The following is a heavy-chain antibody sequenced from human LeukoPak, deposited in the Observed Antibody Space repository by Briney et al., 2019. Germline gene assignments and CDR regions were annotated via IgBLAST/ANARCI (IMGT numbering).Heavy chain of an antibody. Sequence: PGGSLRLSCAASRFTLDNYAMSWVRQTPGKGLEWVSAIHGSGDRTFYAGSVKGRFTISRDNSKSTLYLQMNTLRADDTALYYCAKQRSGSGSSGGEAFDLWGQGTMVTVSS. CDR2: IHGSGDRT. J-gene: IGHJ3*01. D-gene: IGHD3-10*01. V-gene: IGHV3-23*01. CDR3: AKQRSGSGSSGGEAFDL. CDR1: RFTLDNYA.